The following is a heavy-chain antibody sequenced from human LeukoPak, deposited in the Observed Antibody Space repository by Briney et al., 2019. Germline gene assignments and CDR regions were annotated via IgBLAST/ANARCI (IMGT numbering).Heavy chain of an antibody. D-gene: IGHD1-26*01. Sequence: SETLSLTCAVSGYSISSGYYWGWIRQPPGKGLEWIGSIYHSGSTYYNPSLKSRVTISVDTSKNQFSLKLSSVTAADTAVYYCAGNSGSYFTSFDYWGQGTLVTVSS. V-gene: IGHV4-38-2*01. J-gene: IGHJ4*02. CDR2: IYHSGST. CDR1: GYSISSGYY. CDR3: AGNSGSYFTSFDY.